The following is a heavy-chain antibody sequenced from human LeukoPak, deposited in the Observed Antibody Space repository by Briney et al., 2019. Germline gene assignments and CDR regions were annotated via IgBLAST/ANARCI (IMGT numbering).Heavy chain of an antibody. J-gene: IGHJ4*02. CDR1: GFTFSSYA. CDR3: AKDRRTDVLRFLEWLFI. Sequence: GGSLRLSCAASGFTFSSYAMSWVRQAPGKGLEWVSAISGSGGSTYYADSVKGRFTISRDNAKNSLYLQMNSLRAEDTAVYYCAKDRRTDVLRFLEWLFIWGQGTLVTVSS. CDR2: ISGSGGST. V-gene: IGHV3-23*01. D-gene: IGHD3-3*01.